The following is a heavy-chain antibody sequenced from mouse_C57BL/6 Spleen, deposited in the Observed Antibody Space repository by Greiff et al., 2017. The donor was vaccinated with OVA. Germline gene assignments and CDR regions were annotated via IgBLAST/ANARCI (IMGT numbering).Heavy chain of an antibody. Sequence: QVQLQQPGAELVKPGASVKMSCKASGYTFTSYWITWVKQRPGQGLEWIGDIYPGSGSTNYNEKFKSKATLTVDTSSSTAYMQLSSLTSEDSAVYYCARVKDYYGGFAYWGQGTLVTVSA. CDR2: IYPGSGST. J-gene: IGHJ3*01. D-gene: IGHD2-1*01. CDR1: GYTFTSYW. CDR3: ARVKDYYGGFAY. V-gene: IGHV1-55*01.